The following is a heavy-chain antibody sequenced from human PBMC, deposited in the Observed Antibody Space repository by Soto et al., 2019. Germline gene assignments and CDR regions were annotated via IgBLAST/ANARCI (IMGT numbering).Heavy chain of an antibody. CDR3: AKTRGYISSGPDP. J-gene: IGHJ5*02. V-gene: IGHV3-23*01. D-gene: IGHD6-13*01. CDR1: GFTFSSYA. CDR2: ISGSGGAT. Sequence: GGSLRLSCAASGFTFSSYAMSWVRQAPGKGLEWVSGISGSGGATYYADSVKGRFTISRDFSNNTLYLQMSSLRAEDTAVYYCAKTRGYISSGPDPWGQGTLVTVSS.